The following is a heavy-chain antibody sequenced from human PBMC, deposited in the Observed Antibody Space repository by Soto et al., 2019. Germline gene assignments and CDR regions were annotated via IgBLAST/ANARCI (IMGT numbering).Heavy chain of an antibody. CDR3: ATDFIRNIVLVPAAIDRYYGMDV. J-gene: IGHJ6*02. D-gene: IGHD2-2*01. V-gene: IGHV1-69*13. CDR2: IIPIFGTA. Sequence: SVKVSCKASGGTFSSYAISWVRQAPGQGLEWMGGIIPIFGTANYAQKFQGRVTVTADESTSTAYMELSSLRSEDTAVYYCATDFIRNIVLVPAAIDRYYGMDVWG. CDR1: GGTFSSYA.